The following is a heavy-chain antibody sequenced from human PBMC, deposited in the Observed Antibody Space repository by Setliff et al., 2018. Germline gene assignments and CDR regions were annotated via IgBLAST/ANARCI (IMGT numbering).Heavy chain of an antibody. V-gene: IGHV4-61*01. Sequence: LSLTCTVSGGSISSSSYYWSWIRQPPGKGLEWIGYIYYSGSTNYNPPLKSRVTISVDTSKNQFSLKLSSVTAADTAVYYCATSYSGSYYGYWGQGTLVTVSS. J-gene: IGHJ4*02. CDR2: IYYSGST. D-gene: IGHD1-26*01. CDR3: ATSYSGSYYGY. CDR1: GGSISSSSYY.